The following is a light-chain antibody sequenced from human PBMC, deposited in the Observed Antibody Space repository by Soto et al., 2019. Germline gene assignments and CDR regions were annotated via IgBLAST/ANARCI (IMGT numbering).Light chain of an antibody. CDR1: QSISSW. Sequence: DIQMTQSPSTLSASVGDRVTITCRASQSISSWLAWYQQKPGKAPKFLIYAASNLQGGVPSRFSGSGSGTDFTLTISSLEPEDFAVYYCQQYGSSGTFGQGTKVDIK. V-gene: IGKV1-5*01. CDR2: AAS. J-gene: IGKJ1*01. CDR3: QQYGSSGT.